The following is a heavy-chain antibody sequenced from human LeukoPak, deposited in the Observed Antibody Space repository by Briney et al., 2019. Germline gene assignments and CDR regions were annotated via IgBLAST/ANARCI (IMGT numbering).Heavy chain of an antibody. Sequence: GGSLRLSCAASGFTFSSYWLHWVRQAPGKGLEWVSSISSSSSYIYYADSVKGRFTISRDNAKNSLYLQMNSLRAEDTAVYYCARDPPNDYGGNSLGGYWGQGTLVTVSS. V-gene: IGHV3-21*04. CDR1: GFTFSSYW. CDR2: ISSSSSYI. D-gene: IGHD4-23*01. J-gene: IGHJ4*02. CDR3: ARDPPNDYGGNSLGGY.